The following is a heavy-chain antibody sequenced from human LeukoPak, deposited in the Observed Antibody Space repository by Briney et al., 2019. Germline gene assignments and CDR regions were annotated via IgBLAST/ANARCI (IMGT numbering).Heavy chain of an antibody. V-gene: IGHV4-59*01. D-gene: IGHD1-26*01. CDR1: GGSISSYY. Sequence: SENLSLTCTVSGGSISSYYWSWIRQPLGKGLEWIGYIYYSGSTNYNPSLKSRVTISVDTSKNQFSLKLSSVTAADTAVYYCACRGSYPIGVDYWGQGTLVTVSS. CDR3: ACRGSYPIGVDY. CDR2: IYYSGST. J-gene: IGHJ4*02.